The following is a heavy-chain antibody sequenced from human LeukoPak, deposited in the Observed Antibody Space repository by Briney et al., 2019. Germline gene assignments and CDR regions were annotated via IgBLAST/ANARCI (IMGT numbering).Heavy chain of an antibody. J-gene: IGHJ3*02. CDR3: ARDSSHIVVVPAASEDDTFDI. Sequence: PGGSLRLSCAASGFTFSDYYMSWLRQAPGRGLEWVSYISGSGSSTKYEDSVKGRFTISRDNAKNSLYLQMNGLIAEDTAVYYCARDSSHIVVVPAASEDDTFDIWGRGTVVTVS. V-gene: IGHV3-11*05. D-gene: IGHD2-2*01. CDR2: ISGSGSST. CDR1: GFTFSDYY.